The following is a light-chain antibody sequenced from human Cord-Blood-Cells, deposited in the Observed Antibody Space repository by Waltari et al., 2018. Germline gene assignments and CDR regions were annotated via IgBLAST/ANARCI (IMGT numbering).Light chain of an antibody. CDR3: CSYAGSSTLV. J-gene: IGLJ2*01. CDR2: EVS. V-gene: IGLV2-23*02. Sequence: QSALTQPASVSGSPGQSITISCTGTSSDVGSYNLVSWYQQHPGKAPNLIIYEVSKRPSGVSNRFSGSESGNAASLTISGLQAEDEADYYCCSYAGSSTLVFGGGTKLTVL. CDR1: SSDVGSYNL.